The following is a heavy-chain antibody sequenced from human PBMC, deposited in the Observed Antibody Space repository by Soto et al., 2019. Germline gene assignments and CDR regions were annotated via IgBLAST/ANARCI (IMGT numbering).Heavy chain of an antibody. CDR3: ARVGYDILTGHDAFDI. J-gene: IGHJ3*02. V-gene: IGHV3-7*01. Sequence: PGGSLRLSCAASGFTFSSYWMSWVRQAPGKGLEWVANIKQDGSEKYYVDSVKGRFTISRDNAKNSLYLQMNSLRAEDTAVYYCARVGYDILTGHDAFDIWGQGTMATVSS. D-gene: IGHD3-9*01. CDR2: IKQDGSEK. CDR1: GFTFSSYW.